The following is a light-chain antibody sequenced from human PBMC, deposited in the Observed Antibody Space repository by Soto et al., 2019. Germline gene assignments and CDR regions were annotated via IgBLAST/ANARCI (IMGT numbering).Light chain of an antibody. Sequence: QSVLTQPASVSGSPGQSITISCTGTSSDVGGFNYVSWYQHHPGKAPKLLVYDVSNRPSGVSNRFSGSKSGNTASLTISGLQAEYEADYYCSSYTTSNTAIFGTGTKVTVL. V-gene: IGLV2-14*03. J-gene: IGLJ1*01. CDR1: SSDVGGFNY. CDR2: DVS. CDR3: SSYTTSNTAI.